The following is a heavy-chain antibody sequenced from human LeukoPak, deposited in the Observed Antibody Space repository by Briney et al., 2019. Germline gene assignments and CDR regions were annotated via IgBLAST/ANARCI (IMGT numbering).Heavy chain of an antibody. CDR2: INHSGST. D-gene: IGHD5-18*01. Sequence: SETLSLTCAVYGGSFSGYYWSWIRQPLGKGLEWIGEINHSGSTNYNPSLKSRVTISVDTSKNQFSLKLSSVTAADTAVYYCARGNSYGPDYWGQGTLVTVSS. V-gene: IGHV4-34*01. J-gene: IGHJ4*02. CDR3: ARGNSYGPDY. CDR1: GGSFSGYY.